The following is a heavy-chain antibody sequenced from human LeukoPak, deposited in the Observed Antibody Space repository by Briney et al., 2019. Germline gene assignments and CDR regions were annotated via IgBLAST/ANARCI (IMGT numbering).Heavy chain of an antibody. CDR2: IYDSGST. Sequence: SETLSLTCTVSGGSFSSFYWSWIRQPPGKRLEWIGYIYDSGSTNYNPSLKSRVTISVDTSKNQFSLKLSSVTAADTAVFYCASLTTADAFDIWGQGTMVTVSS. CDR1: GGSFSSFY. J-gene: IGHJ3*02. V-gene: IGHV4-59*13. D-gene: IGHD3-22*01. CDR3: ASLTTADAFDI.